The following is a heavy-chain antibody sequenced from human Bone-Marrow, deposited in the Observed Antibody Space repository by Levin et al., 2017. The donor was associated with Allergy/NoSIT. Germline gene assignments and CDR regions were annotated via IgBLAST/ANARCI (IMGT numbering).Heavy chain of an antibody. CDR1: GGSFSGYY. D-gene: IGHD2-2*01. V-gene: IGHV4-34*01. Sequence: RSQTLSLTCAVYGGSFSGYYWSWIRQPPGKGLEWIGEITHSGSTNSNPSLTSRVTISVDTSKNQFSLKLTSVTAADTAVYYCARGYQFLSPYVWGRGTTVTVSS. CDR3: ARGYQFLSPYV. CDR2: ITHSGST. J-gene: IGHJ6*02.